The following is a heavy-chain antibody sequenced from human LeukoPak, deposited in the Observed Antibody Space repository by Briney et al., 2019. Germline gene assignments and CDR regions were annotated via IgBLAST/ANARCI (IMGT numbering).Heavy chain of an antibody. V-gene: IGHV3-23*01. D-gene: IGHD6-19*01. CDR2: ISVNGETT. CDR1: GFSVSSFG. J-gene: IGHJ4*02. CDR3: AQGFSSGWYPY. Sequence: GGSPRLSCAVSGFSVSSFGMSWVRQAPGKGLEWISAISVNGETTWYADSVRGRFIISRDNSKNTLYLQLSSLRAEDTAVYYCAQGFSSGWYPYWGQGSLVSVSS.